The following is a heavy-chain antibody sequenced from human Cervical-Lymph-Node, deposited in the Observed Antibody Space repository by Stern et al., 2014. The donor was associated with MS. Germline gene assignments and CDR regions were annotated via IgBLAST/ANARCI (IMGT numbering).Heavy chain of an antibody. CDR1: GETFSSDA. V-gene: IGHV1-69*01. J-gene: IGHJ4*02. Sequence: VQLVESGAEVKKPGSSVKVSCKSSGETFSSDAISWVRQAPGQGLEWMGGIIPMTEIPTYAQKFQGRVTIPADEATRTAYMDLSGLRSDDTAVYYCARGGSSWYSDFWGQGTLVTVSS. CDR2: IIPMTEIP. CDR3: ARGGSSWYSDF. D-gene: IGHD6-13*01.